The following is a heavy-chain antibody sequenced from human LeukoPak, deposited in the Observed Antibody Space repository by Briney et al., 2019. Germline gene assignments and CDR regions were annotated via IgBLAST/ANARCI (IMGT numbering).Heavy chain of an antibody. J-gene: IGHJ5*02. CDR2: MYTSGST. Sequence: SETLSLTCAVSGGSVRSGNYYWSWIRQPAGKRLEWIARMYTSGSTNYNPSLKSRVTISADTSKNQFSLKLSSVTAADTAVYYCARGSVGAAIPFDPWGQGPWSPSPQ. CDR3: ARGSVGAAIPFDP. V-gene: IGHV4-61*02. CDR1: GGSVRSGNYY. D-gene: IGHD2-2*02.